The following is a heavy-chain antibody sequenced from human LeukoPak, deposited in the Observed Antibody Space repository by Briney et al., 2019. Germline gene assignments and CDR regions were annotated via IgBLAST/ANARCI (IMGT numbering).Heavy chain of an antibody. J-gene: IGHJ4*02. Sequence: PGGSLRLSCAASGFTFSGSAMHWVRQASGKGLEWVSPISSSSSYIYYADSVKGRFTISRDNAKNSLYLQMNSLRAEDTAVYYCARASMAYYFDYWGQGTLVTVSS. V-gene: IGHV3-21*01. CDR2: ISSSSSYI. CDR1: GFTFSGSA. D-gene: IGHD2/OR15-2a*01. CDR3: ARASMAYYFDY.